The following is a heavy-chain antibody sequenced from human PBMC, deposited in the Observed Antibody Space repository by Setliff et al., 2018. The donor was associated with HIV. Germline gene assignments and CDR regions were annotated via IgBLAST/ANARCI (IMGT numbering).Heavy chain of an antibody. CDR1: GYTFTSYY. CDR2: INPTGGTT. V-gene: IGHV1-46*01. Sequence: ASVKVSCKASGYTFTSYYIHWVRQAPGQGLEWMGIINPTGGTTSYAQKFQARVTMTRDTPTSIVYMELSSLRSEDTAVYYCARGGTLGATEGAFDIWGQGTMVTVSS. J-gene: IGHJ3*02. CDR3: ARGGTLGATEGAFDI. D-gene: IGHD1-26*01.